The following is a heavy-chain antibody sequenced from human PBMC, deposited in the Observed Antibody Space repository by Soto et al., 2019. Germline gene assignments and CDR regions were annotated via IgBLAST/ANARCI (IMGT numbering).Heavy chain of an antibody. CDR3: ARGGIVAPRKIFDY. V-gene: IGHV4-34*01. Sequence: QVQLQQWGAGLLKPSETLSLTCAVYGGSFSGYYWSWIRQPPGKGLEWIGEINHSGSTNYNPSLKSGVTISVDTSKNQFSLKLSSVTAADTAVYYCARGGIVAPRKIFDYWGQGTLVTVSS. D-gene: IGHD3-22*01. J-gene: IGHJ4*02. CDR2: INHSGST. CDR1: GGSFSGYY.